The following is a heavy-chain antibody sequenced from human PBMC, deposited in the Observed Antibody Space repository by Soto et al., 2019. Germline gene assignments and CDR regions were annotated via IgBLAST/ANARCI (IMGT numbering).Heavy chain of an antibody. CDR1: GFTFSSYV. CDR3: AKDWTTEFPYYFDY. CDR2: ISGSGGST. D-gene: IGHD3-10*01. J-gene: IGHJ4*02. V-gene: IGHV3-23*01. Sequence: EVQLLESGGGLVQPGGSLRLSCAASGFTFSSYVMSWVRQAPGKGLEWVSAISGSGGSTYYAGSVKGRFTISRDNSKNALYLQMNSLSAEDTAVYYCAKDWTTEFPYYFDYWGQGTLVTVSS.